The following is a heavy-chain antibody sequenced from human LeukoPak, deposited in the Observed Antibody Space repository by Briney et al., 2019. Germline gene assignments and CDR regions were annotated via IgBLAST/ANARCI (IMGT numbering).Heavy chain of an antibody. Sequence: GGSLRLSCAASGFTFSNYCMHWVRQAPGKGLVWVSRINSNGRSTNYADSVKGRFTISRDNAKNTLHLQMNSLRAEDMAVYYCARGADSGYSSDNWGQGTLVSVSS. CDR2: INSNGRST. V-gene: IGHV3-74*01. J-gene: IGHJ4*02. CDR1: GFTFSNYC. D-gene: IGHD3-9*01. CDR3: ARGADSGYSSDN.